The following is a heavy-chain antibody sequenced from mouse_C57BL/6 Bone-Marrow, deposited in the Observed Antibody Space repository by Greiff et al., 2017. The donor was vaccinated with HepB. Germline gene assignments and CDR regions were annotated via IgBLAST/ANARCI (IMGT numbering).Heavy chain of an antibody. Sequence: EVHLVESGGGLVQPKGSLKLSCAASGFSFNTYAMNWVRQAPGKGLEWVARIRSKSNNYATYYADSVKDRFTISRDDSESMLYLQMNNLKTEDTAMYYCVRANRYYYGSSLDYWGQGTTLTVSS. V-gene: IGHV10-1*01. CDR1: GFSFNTYA. D-gene: IGHD1-1*01. CDR3: VRANRYYYGSSLDY. J-gene: IGHJ2*01. CDR2: IRSKSNNYAT.